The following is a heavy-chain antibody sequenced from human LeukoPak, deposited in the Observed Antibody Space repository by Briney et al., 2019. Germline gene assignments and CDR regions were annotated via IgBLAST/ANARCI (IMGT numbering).Heavy chain of an antibody. CDR1: GYTFTGYY. V-gene: IGHV1-2*02. J-gene: IGHJ4*02. Sequence: GASVKVSCKASGYTFTGYYMHWVRQAPGQGLEWMGWINPNSGGTNYAQKFQGRVTMTRDTSISTAYMELSRLRSDDTAVYYCARGYDSSGYPLYYFDYWGQGTLVTVSS. CDR2: INPNSGGT. CDR3: ARGYDSSGYPLYYFDY. D-gene: IGHD3-22*01.